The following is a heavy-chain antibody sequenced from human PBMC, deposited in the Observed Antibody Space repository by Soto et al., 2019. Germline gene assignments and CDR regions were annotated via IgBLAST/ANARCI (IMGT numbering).Heavy chain of an antibody. CDR3: ARDGGYCSGGTCHFDY. V-gene: IGHV1-46*01. CDR1: GYTFTSYY. D-gene: IGHD2-15*01. CDR2: INPSGGST. J-gene: IGHJ4*02. Sequence: ASVKVSCKASGYTFTSYYLHWVRQAPGQGLEWKGIINPSGGSTSYAQKFQGRVTMTRDTSTSTVYMELSSLRSEDTAVYYCARDGGYCSGGTCHFDYWGQGTPVTVSS.